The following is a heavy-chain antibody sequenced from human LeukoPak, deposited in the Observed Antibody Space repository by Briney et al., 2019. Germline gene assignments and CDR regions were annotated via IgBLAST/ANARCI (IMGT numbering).Heavy chain of an antibody. CDR1: GGSISSYY. D-gene: IGHD4-17*01. J-gene: IGHJ4*02. CDR3: ARHYYGAYYFDY. CDR2: IYTSGST. Sequence: PSETLSLTCTVSGGSISSYYWSWIRQPPGKGLEWIGYIYTSGSTNYNPSLKSRVTISVDTSKDQFSLKLSSVTAADTAVYYCARHYYGAYYFDYWGQGTLVTVSS. V-gene: IGHV4-4*09.